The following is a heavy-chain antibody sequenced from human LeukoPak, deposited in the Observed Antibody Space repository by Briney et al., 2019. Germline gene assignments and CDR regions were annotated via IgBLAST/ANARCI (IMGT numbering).Heavy chain of an antibody. V-gene: IGHV3-23*01. CDR1: GFTFSSYA. Sequence: PGGSLRLSCAASGFTFSSYAMSWVRQAPGKGLEWVSAISGSGGSTYYADSVKGRFTISRDNSKNTLYLQMNSLRAEDTAVYYCARASPYYDFWSGYYPYYYYGMDVWGQGTTVTVSS. D-gene: IGHD3-3*01. CDR3: ARASPYYDFWSGYYPYYYYGMDV. CDR2: ISGSGGST. J-gene: IGHJ6*02.